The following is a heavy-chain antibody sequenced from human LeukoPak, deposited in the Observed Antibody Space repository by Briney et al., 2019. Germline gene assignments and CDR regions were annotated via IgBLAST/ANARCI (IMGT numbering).Heavy chain of an antibody. CDR1: VYTFTNHG. D-gene: IGHD1-26*01. CDR2: ISAYNGNT. CDR3: ARDEGAGATTDY. J-gene: IGHJ4*02. V-gene: IGHV1-18*01. Sequence: GASVKVSCKGSVYTFTNHGISWVRQAPGQGPEGMGWISAYNGNTNYAQKFQGRVTMTTDTSTSTAYMELRSLRSDDTAVYYCARDEGAGATTDYWGQGTLVTVSS.